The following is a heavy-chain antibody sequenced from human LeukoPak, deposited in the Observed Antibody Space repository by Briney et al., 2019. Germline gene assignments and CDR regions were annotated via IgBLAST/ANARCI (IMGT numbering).Heavy chain of an antibody. D-gene: IGHD5/OR15-5a*01. CDR2: INPYSGAS. CDR1: GYGFSDVY. Sequence: ASVKVSCKASGYGFSDVYFNWVRQAPGQGLEWMGWINPYSGASKYAQRFQGGVSMDASIDTAYLELSWLTSDDTAVYSCATSSSVTHTRDPWGPGTLVTVSS. V-gene: IGHV1-2*02. CDR3: ATSSSVTHTRDP. J-gene: IGHJ5*02.